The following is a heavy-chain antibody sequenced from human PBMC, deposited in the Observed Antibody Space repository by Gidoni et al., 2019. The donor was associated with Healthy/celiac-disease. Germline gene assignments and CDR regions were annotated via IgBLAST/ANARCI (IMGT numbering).Heavy chain of an antibody. D-gene: IGHD4-17*01. CDR3: ARLNDYGDYLDY. CDR2: ISSSSSYI. CDR1: GFTFSSYS. J-gene: IGHJ4*02. V-gene: IGHV3-21*01. Sequence: EVQLVESGGGLVKPGGSLRLSCAASGFTFSSYSMNWVRQAPGKGLEWVSSISSSSSYIYYADSVKGRFTISRDNAKNSLYLQMNSLRAEDTAVYYCARLNDYGDYLDYWGQGTLVTVSS.